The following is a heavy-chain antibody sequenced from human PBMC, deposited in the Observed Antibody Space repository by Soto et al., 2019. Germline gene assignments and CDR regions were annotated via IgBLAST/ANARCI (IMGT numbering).Heavy chain of an antibody. D-gene: IGHD6-19*01. CDR3: AKAPPGESSGEYYYYYGMDV. J-gene: IGHJ6*02. V-gene: IGHV3-23*01. Sequence: GGFLRLSCAASGFTFSSYAMSWVRQAPGKGLEWVSAISGSGGSTYYADSVKGRFTISRDNSKNTLYLQMNSLRAEDTAVYYCAKAPPGESSGEYYYYYGMDVWGQGTTVTVSS. CDR1: GFTFSSYA. CDR2: ISGSGGST.